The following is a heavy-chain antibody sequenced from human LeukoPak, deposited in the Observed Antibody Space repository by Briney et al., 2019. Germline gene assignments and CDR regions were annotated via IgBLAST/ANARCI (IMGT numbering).Heavy chain of an antibody. CDR2: INPNSGGT. CDR1: GYTFTGYY. V-gene: IGHV1-2*02. J-gene: IGHJ4*02. CDR3: ARGIGLVYSPSFDY. D-gene: IGHD3/OR15-3a*01. Sequence: ASVKVSCKASGYTFTGYYMHWVRQAPGQGLEWMGWINPNSGGTNYAQKFQGRATMTRDTSISTAYMELSRLRSDDTAVYYCARGIGLVYSPSFDYWGQGTLVTVSS.